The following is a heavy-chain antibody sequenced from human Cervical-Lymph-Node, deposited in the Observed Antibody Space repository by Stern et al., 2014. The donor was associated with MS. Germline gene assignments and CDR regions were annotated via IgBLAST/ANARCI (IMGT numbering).Heavy chain of an antibody. CDR2: INGDGRST. J-gene: IGHJ6*02. D-gene: IGHD1/OR15-1a*01. Sequence: EGQLVEYGGGLVQPGGSLRLSCVASGLNLSTSWVHWVREAPGEGLIWESRINGDGRSTSYAESVKGRFTVSRDNAKNTAYLQLNSLRVEDTGVYYCASEQDIPRVGYSGLSVWGQGTAVTVSS. V-gene: IGHV3-74*02. CDR3: ASEQDIPRVGYSGLSV. CDR1: GLNLSTSW.